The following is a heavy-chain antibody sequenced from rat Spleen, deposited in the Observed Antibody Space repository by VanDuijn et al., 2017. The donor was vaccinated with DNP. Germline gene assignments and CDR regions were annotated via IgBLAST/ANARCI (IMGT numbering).Heavy chain of an antibody. V-gene: IGHV5-7*01. D-gene: IGHD1-12*03. CDR2: ISYDGSST. Sequence: EVQLVESGGGLVQPGRSMKLSCAASGFTFSNYDMAWVRQAPKKGLEWVATISYDGSSTYYRDSVKGRFTISRDNAKSTLYLQMDSLRSEDTATYYCTTEGMVIPFDYWGQGVMVTVSS. CDR3: TTEGMVIPFDY. CDR1: GFTFSNYD. J-gene: IGHJ2*01.